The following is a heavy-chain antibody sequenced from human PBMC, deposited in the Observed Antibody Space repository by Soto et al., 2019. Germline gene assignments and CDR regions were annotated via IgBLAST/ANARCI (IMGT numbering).Heavy chain of an antibody. J-gene: IGHJ6*02. V-gene: IGHV1-69*01. D-gene: IGHD3-3*01. Sequence: QVQLVQSGAEVKKPGSSVNVSCKASGGTFSSYAISWVRQAPGQGLEWMGGIIPIFGTANYEQKFQGRVTITADESTSTAYMELSSLRSEDTAVYYCARGRYDFWSCYHYYYYCMDVWGQGTTVTVSS. CDR1: GGTFSSYA. CDR2: IIPIFGTA. CDR3: ARGRYDFWSCYHYYYYCMDV.